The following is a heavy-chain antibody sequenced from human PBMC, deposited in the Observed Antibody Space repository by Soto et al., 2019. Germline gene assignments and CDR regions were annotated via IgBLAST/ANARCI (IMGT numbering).Heavy chain of an antibody. J-gene: IGHJ6*02. CDR1: GYTFPVSY. Sequence: QVQLVQSGAEVKKPGASVKVSCETSGYTFPVSYTHWLRQAPGQGLEWMGWINPNSGDTNCAHKFEGRVTMTRDSSAGTAYMELSGLRSDDTAVYFCARESAGKTLYGMDVWGQGTTVTVSS. D-gene: IGHD1-1*01. CDR2: INPNSGDT. V-gene: IGHV1-2*02. CDR3: ARESAGKTLYGMDV.